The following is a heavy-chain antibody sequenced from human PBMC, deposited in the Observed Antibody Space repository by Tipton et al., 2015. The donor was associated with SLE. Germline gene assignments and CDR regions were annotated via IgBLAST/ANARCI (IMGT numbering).Heavy chain of an antibody. CDR2: ISYSGAT. Sequence: TLSLTCTVSGDTIDGNTYFWDWIRQPPGKDLMLIGSISYSGATSYNPSLKSRVTFSVDRSKNQFSLSLISVTAADTAVYYCARLTPWGYDYWGPGMLVTVSS. J-gene: IGHJ4*02. CDR3: ARLTPWGYDY. V-gene: IGHV4-39*07. CDR1: GDTIDGNTYF. D-gene: IGHD7-27*01.